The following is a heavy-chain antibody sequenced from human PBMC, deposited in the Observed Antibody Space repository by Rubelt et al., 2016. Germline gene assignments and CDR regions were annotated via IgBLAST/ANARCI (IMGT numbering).Heavy chain of an antibody. D-gene: IGHD6-13*01. Sequence: APGKGLEWMGGFDPEDGETIYAQEFQGRVTMTEDTSTDTAYMELSSLRSEDTAVYYCATTGRSWDWGQGTLVTVSS. CDR2: FDPEDGET. J-gene: IGHJ4*02. CDR3: ATTGRSWD. V-gene: IGHV1-24*01.